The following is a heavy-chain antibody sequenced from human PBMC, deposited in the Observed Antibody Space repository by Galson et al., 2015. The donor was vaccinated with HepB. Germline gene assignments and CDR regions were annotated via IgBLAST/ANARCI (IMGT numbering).Heavy chain of an antibody. CDR3: ARSQLNFYACSGRVYYFDY. D-gene: IGHD3-22*01. CDR2: ISYSGST. Sequence: ETLSLTCSVSGGSISSSGYYWGWIRQPPGKGLAGIGSISYSGSTYYTPSLQSLITISVDKSRNQFHLKLNSVTAADTAVYYCARSQLNFYACSGRVYYFDYWGQGTLVTVSS. J-gene: IGHJ4*02. CDR1: GGSISSSGYY. V-gene: IGHV4-39*06.